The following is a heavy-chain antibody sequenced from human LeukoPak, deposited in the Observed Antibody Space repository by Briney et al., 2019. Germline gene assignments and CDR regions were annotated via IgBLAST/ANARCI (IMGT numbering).Heavy chain of an antibody. CDR3: ARQDIAVSADYFDY. CDR2: INQDGSAK. D-gene: IGHD6-19*01. J-gene: IGHJ4*02. Sequence: GGSLRLSCAASGFTFSRYWLSWVRQAPGKGLGWVANINQDGSAKYYVDSVKGRFTISRDNAKNSLYLQMNSLRAEDTAVYYCARQDIAVSADYFDYWGQGTLVTVSS. V-gene: IGHV3-7*04. CDR1: GFTFSRYW.